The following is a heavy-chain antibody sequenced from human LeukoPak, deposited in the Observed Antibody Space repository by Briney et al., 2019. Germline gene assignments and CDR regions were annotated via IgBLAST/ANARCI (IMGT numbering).Heavy chain of an antibody. Sequence: GGSLRLSCAAPGFSFDDYAIHWVRQAPGKGLEWVSLISGDGGSTFYADSVKGRFTISRDNSKNSLYLQMSRLRNEDTALYYCARESDSSGWYDSWGQGTLVTVSS. V-gene: IGHV3-43*02. J-gene: IGHJ5*01. CDR1: GFSFDDYA. D-gene: IGHD3-22*01. CDR3: ARESDSSGWYDS. CDR2: ISGDGGST.